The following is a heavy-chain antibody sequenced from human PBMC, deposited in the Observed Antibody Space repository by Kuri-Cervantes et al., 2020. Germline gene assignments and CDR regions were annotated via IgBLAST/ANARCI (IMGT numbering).Heavy chain of an antibody. Sequence: GSLRLSCTVSGGSISSSSYYWGWIRQPPGKGLEWIGSIYYSGSTYYNPSLKSRVTISVDTSKNQFSLKLSSVTAADTAVYYCARSIVVVVAATPGYYYYGMDVWGQGTTVTVSS. CDR2: IYYSGST. CDR1: GGSISSSSYY. D-gene: IGHD2-15*01. CDR3: ARSIVVVVAATPGYYYYGMDV. V-gene: IGHV4-39*07. J-gene: IGHJ6*02.